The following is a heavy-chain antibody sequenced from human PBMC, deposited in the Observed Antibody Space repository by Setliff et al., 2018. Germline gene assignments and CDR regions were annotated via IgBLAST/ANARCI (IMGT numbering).Heavy chain of an antibody. CDR3: AREGKYSSSSFRFDP. J-gene: IGHJ5*02. Sequence: GASVKVSCKASGGTFSSYAISWVRQAPGQGLEWMGRIIPIFGTANYAQKFQGRVTITADESTSTAYMELSSLRSEDTAVYYCAREGKYSSSSFRFDPWGQGTLVTVSS. CDR2: IIPIFGTA. D-gene: IGHD6-6*01. CDR1: GGTFSSYA. V-gene: IGHV1-69*13.